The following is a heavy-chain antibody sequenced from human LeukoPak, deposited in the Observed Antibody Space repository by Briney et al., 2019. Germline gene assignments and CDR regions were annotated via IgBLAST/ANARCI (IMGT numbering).Heavy chain of an antibody. D-gene: IGHD2-21*02. CDR2: ISYDGSNK. CDR3: ARSCGGDCYSSHRYYFDY. V-gene: IGHV3-30*03. CDR1: GFTFSTYA. J-gene: IGHJ4*02. Sequence: GGSLRLSCAASGFTFSTYAMHWVRQAPGKGLEWVALISYDGSNKYYADSVKGRFTISRDDAKNSLYLQMNSLRAEDTAVYYCARSCGGDCYSSHRYYFDYWGQGSLVTVSS.